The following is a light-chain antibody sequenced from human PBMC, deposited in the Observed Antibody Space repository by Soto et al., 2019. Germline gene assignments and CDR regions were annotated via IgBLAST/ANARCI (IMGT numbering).Light chain of an antibody. Sequence: QSVLTQPPSVSGAPGQRVIISCTGSSSNIGAGFDVYWHQQLPGTAPKLLINGNNNRPSGVPDRFSGSKSGTSASLAISGLQAEDEADYYCQSYASSLSGSVFGGGTKLTVL. CDR1: SSNIGAGFD. CDR2: GNN. V-gene: IGLV1-40*01. CDR3: QSYASSLSGSV. J-gene: IGLJ2*01.